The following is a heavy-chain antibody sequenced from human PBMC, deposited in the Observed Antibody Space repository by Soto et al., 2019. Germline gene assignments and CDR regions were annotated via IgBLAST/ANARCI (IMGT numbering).Heavy chain of an antibody. V-gene: IGHV4-39*01. J-gene: IGHJ5*02. CDR1: GGSISSGRYY. Sequence: QLQLQESGPGLVKPSETLSLTCTVSGGSISSGRYYWGWIRQPPGKGLEWIGSIYYSGSTYSHPSLKSRVPLSVDTSKNQFSLRLSSVTAADTAVYYCARHSDCSGGSCYSEYFAVGNWFDPWGQGTLVTVSS. CDR3: ARHSDCSGGSCYSEYFAVGNWFDP. D-gene: IGHD2-15*01. CDR2: IYYSGST.